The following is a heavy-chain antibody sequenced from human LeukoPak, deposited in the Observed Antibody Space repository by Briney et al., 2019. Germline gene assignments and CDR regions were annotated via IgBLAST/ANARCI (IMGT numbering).Heavy chain of an antibody. V-gene: IGHV4-59*08. J-gene: IGHJ4*02. CDR1: GGSISSYN. Sequence: SETLSLTCTVSGGSISSYNWSWIRQPPGKGLEWIGYIYYSGSTNYNPSLKSRVTISADTSKNQFSLKLSSVTAADTAVYYCARRGSSWSRGYFDYWGQGTLVTAFS. CDR2: IYYSGST. CDR3: ARRGSSWSRGYFDY. D-gene: IGHD6-13*01.